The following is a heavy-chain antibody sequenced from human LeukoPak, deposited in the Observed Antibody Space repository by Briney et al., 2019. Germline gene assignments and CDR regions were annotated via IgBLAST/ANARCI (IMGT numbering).Heavy chain of an antibody. D-gene: IGHD3-10*01. J-gene: IGHJ6*02. V-gene: IGHV4-4*07. CDR2: IYTSGST. CDR3: ARDLRITMVRGLGYGMDV. Sequence: PSETLSLTCTVSGGSISSYYWSWIRQPAGKGLEWIGRIYTSGSTNYNPSLKSRVTISVDTSENQFSLKLSSVTAADTAVYYCARDLRITMVRGLGYGMDVWGQGTTLTVSS. CDR1: GGSISSYY.